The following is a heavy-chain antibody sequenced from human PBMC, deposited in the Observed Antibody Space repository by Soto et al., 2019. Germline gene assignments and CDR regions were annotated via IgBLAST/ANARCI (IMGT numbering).Heavy chain of an antibody. Sequence: PGGSLRLSCAASGFTFSSYAMSWVRQAPGKGLEWVSAISGSGGSTYYADSVKGRFTISRDNSKNTLYLQMNSLRAEDTAVYYCAKDVYSNYQSNWFDPWGQGTLVTVSS. CDR3: AKDVYSNYQSNWFDP. CDR1: GFTFSSYA. V-gene: IGHV3-23*01. CDR2: ISGSGGST. D-gene: IGHD4-4*01. J-gene: IGHJ5*02.